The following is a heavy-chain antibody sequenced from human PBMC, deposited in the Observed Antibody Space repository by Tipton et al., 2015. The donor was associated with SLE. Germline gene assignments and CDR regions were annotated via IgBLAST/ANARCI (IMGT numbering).Heavy chain of an antibody. J-gene: IGHJ4*02. V-gene: IGHV3-43D*04. CDR1: GFTFDDYA. CDR3: AKEYYYDSSGWD. CDR2: ISWDGGST. D-gene: IGHD3-22*01. Sequence: GSLRLSCAASGFTFDDYAMHWVRQAPGKGLEWVSLISWDGGSTYYADSVKGRFTISRDNSKNSLYLQMNSLRAEDTALYYCAKEYYYDSSGWDWGQGTLVTVSS.